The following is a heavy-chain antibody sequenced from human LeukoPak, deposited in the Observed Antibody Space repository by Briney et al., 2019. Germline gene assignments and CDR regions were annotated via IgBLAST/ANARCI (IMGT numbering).Heavy chain of an antibody. V-gene: IGHV3-30*03. CDR1: GFTFSSYG. D-gene: IGHD3-3*01. CDR3: ARKYYDFWSGYYQYYYYYYMDV. CDR2: ISYDGSNK. Sequence: PGGSLRLSCAASGFTFSSYGMHWVRQAPGKGLEWVAVISYDGSNKYYADSVKGRFTISRDNSKNTLYLQMNSLRAEDTAVYYCARKYYDFWSGYYQYYYYYYMDVWGKGTTVTVSS. J-gene: IGHJ6*03.